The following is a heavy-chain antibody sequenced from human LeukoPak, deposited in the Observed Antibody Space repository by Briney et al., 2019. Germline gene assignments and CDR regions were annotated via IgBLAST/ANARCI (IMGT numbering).Heavy chain of an antibody. D-gene: IGHD5-18*01. V-gene: IGHV3-23*01. CDR3: AKAVDTAMVRGAFDI. CDR2: ISGSGGST. CDR1: GFTFSSYA. Sequence: GGSLRLSCAASGFTFSSYAMSWVRQAPGKGLGWVSAISGSGGSTYYTDSVKGRFTISRDNSKNTLYLQMNSLRAEDTAVYYCAKAVDTAMVRGAFDIWGQGTMVTVSS. J-gene: IGHJ3*02.